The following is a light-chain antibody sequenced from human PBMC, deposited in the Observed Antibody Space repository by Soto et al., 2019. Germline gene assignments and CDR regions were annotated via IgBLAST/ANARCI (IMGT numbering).Light chain of an antibody. CDR3: QQYNNWPLWT. CDR1: QSVYSS. Sequence: ETVITQSPATQSVSPGERATLSCRASQSVYSSLAWYQQKHGQAPRLLIYGASTRANGIPARFSGSGSGTEFTLTISSLQSEDFAVYSCQQYNNWPLWTFGQGTKVDIK. CDR2: GAS. V-gene: IGKV3-15*01. J-gene: IGKJ1*01.